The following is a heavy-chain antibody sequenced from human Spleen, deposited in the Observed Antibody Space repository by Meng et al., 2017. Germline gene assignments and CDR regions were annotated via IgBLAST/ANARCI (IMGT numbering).Heavy chain of an antibody. Sequence: GESLKISCEASGIIFSKYTMNWVRQAPGKGLEWVSSISGSSGYIYYADSVKGRFTISRDNDKISLYLQMNSLRAEDSAVYYCAREGAGYHYGSLDYWGQGTQVTVSS. CDR3: AREGAGYHYGSLDY. J-gene: IGHJ4*02. D-gene: IGHD3-16*02. CDR1: GIIFSKYT. V-gene: IGHV3-21*01. CDR2: ISGSSGYI.